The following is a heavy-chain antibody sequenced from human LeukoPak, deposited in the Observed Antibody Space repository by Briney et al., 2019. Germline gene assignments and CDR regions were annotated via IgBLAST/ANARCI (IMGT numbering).Heavy chain of an antibody. D-gene: IGHD3-16*02. V-gene: IGHV1-8*01. J-gene: IGHJ3*02. CDR3: ATGLDYRPRLPGYDAFDI. CDR2: MNPNSGNT. CDR1: GYTFTSYD. Sequence: ASVKVSCKASGYTFTSYDINWVRQATGQGVEGMGGMNPNSGNTGYAQRFQGRLTMTTNTSIRTAYMELSSLRSEDTAAYYCATGLDYRPRLPGYDAFDIWGQGTTVTVSS.